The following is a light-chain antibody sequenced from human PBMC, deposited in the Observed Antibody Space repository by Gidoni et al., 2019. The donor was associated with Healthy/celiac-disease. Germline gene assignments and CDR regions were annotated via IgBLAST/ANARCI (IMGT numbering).Light chain of an antibody. J-gene: IGKJ1*01. CDR1: QINSNW. V-gene: IGKV1-5*03. CDR3: QQSWT. CDR2: KAS. Sequence: IQMTQSPSTRSASVGARVTITCRASQINSNWLAWYQQKPGKAPKLRIYKASSLESGVPSRFSGSRSGTEFTLTISSLKPDDFATYCCQQSWTFGQGTKVEIK.